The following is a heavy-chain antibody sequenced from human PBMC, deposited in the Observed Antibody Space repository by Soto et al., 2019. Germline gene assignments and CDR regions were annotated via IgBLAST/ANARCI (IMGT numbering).Heavy chain of an antibody. V-gene: IGHV1-18*01. CDR1: GYTFTSYG. CDR3: ARENGLGILIKYYYYGMDV. D-gene: IGHD7-27*01. J-gene: IGHJ6*02. Sequence: ASVKVSCKASGYTFTSYGISWVRQAPGQGLEWMGWISAYNGNTNYAQKLQGRVTMTTDTSTGQAYMGRRSLRSDDTAVYYCARENGLGILIKYYYYGMDVWGQGTTVTVSS. CDR2: ISAYNGNT.